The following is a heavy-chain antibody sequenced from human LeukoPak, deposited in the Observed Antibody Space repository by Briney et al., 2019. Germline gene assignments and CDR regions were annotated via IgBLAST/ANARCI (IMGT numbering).Heavy chain of an antibody. CDR2: IKEERNEK. CDR1: GFTFSSYW. V-gene: IGHV3-7*04. Sequence: PGGSLRLSCEASGFTFSSYWMSWVRQAPGKGLEWVAHIKEERNEKDYVDSVKGRFTISRDNAKNSLFLLMNSLRVEDTAVYYCARRRPDCGISSRGGFNFWGEGTMVTVSS. CDR3: ARRRPDCGISSRGGFNF. D-gene: IGHD6-13*01. J-gene: IGHJ3*01.